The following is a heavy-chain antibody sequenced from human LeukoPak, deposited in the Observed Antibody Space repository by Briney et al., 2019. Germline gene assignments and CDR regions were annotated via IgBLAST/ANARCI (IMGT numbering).Heavy chain of an antibody. CDR3: ARDVGPTVQPTPVDF. Sequence: GGSQRLSCAASGXTFSTYSMIWVCQAPGEGQEWISYISSTSTTKYYADSVKGRFTISRNNAKNLLYLHMNSLRDEDTAVYYCARDVGPTVQPTPVDFWGQGTLVIVSS. V-gene: IGHV3-48*02. CDR2: ISSTSTTK. CDR1: GXTFSTYS. J-gene: IGHJ4*02. D-gene: IGHD4-17*01.